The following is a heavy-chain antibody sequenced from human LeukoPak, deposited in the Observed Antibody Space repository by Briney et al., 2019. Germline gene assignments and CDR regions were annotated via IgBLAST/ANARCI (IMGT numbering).Heavy chain of an antibody. Sequence: GGPLRLSCAASGFTFSSYAMSWVRQAPGKGLEWVSAISGSGGSTYYADSVKGRFTISRDNSKNTLYLQMNSLRAEDTAVYYCARDLARPPLYGDYDYYGMDVWGQGTTVTVSS. CDR3: ARDLARPPLYGDYDYYGMDV. V-gene: IGHV3-23*01. CDR2: ISGSGGST. CDR1: GFTFSSYA. D-gene: IGHD4-17*01. J-gene: IGHJ6*02.